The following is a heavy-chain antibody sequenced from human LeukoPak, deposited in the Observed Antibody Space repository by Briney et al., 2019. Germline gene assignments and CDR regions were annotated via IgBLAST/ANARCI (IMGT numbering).Heavy chain of an antibody. D-gene: IGHD3-16*01. Sequence: PGGSLRLSCGASGFTVSSNYMSWVRQAPGKGLEWVAVISYDGSNKYYADSVKGRFTISRDNSKNTLYLQMNSLRAEDTAVYYCARDAEGELWTEDYWGQGTLVTVSS. CDR2: ISYDGSNK. CDR1: GFTVSSNY. J-gene: IGHJ4*02. V-gene: IGHV3-30*14. CDR3: ARDAEGELWTEDY.